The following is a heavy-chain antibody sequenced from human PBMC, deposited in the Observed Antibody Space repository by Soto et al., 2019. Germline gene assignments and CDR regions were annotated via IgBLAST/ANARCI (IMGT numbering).Heavy chain of an antibody. CDR1: GGSISSSSYY. V-gene: IGHV4-39*01. J-gene: IGHJ6*03. Sequence: QLQLQESGPGLVKPSETLSLTCTVSGGSISSSSYYWGWIRQPPGKGLAWIGSIYYSGSTYYNPSLKSRVTITVDRSKNQFSLKPSSVTAADTAVYYCATWGRGSANYYMDVWGKGTTVTVSS. CDR3: ATWGRGSANYYMDV. D-gene: IGHD3-16*01. CDR2: IYYSGST.